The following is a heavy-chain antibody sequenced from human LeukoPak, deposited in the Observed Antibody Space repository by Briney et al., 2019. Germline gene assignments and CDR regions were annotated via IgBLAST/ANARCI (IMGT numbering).Heavy chain of an antibody. D-gene: IGHD3-22*01. J-gene: IGHJ3*01. V-gene: IGHV3-21*01. CDR2: ISSSGTAI. Sequence: GGSLRLSCAASGFMFSSYTMTWARQTPGKGLEWVSSISSSGTAIYYADSLKGRFTICRDNGKKSLYLQMNSLRAEDTAVYYCVRGGYYDSRDAFHVWGQGTVVTVSS. CDR1: GFMFSSYT. CDR3: VRGGYYDSRDAFHV.